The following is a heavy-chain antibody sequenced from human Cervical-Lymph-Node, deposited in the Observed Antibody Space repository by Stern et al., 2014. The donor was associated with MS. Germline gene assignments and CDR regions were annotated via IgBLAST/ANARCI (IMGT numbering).Heavy chain of an antibody. D-gene: IGHD1-26*01. J-gene: IGHJ4*02. V-gene: IGHV4-61*02. CDR3: ARGHWELLGNNYFDS. Sequence: QLQESGPGLVKPSQTLSLTCTVSGASISSGTSYWSWIRQPAGGGLEWIGRLHATGATYHNPSLKSRVTISGDTSKTQFSLNLNSVTAADTAVYYCARGHWELLGNNYFDSWGQGTLVTVSS. CDR1: GASISSGTSY. CDR2: LHATGAT.